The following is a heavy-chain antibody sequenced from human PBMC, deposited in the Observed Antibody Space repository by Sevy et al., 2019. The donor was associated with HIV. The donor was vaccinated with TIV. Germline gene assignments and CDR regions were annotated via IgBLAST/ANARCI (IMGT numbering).Heavy chain of an antibody. V-gene: IGHV1-69*13. CDR1: GGTFSRYA. D-gene: IGHD7-27*01. CDR3: ADSTGEGFDY. Sequence: ASVKVSCKASGGTFSRYAISWVRQAPGQGLEWMGGIIPVFGIARYAQRFQDIVTITADESTSTIYMEVSSLRSEDTAGDYCADSTGEGFDYWGQGTLVTVSS. CDR2: IIPVFGIA. J-gene: IGHJ4*02.